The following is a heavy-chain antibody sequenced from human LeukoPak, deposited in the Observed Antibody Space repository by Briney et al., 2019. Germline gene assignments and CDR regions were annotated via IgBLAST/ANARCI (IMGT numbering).Heavy chain of an antibody. D-gene: IGHD2-21*02. CDR1: RYTFTSYD. CDR3: ARVMRASRHIVVVTAMGY. CDR2: MNPNSGNT. J-gene: IGHJ4*02. Sequence: VASVNVSCKSSRYTFTSYDINWVRQATGQGLEWMGWMNPNSGNTGYAQKFQGRVTMTRNTSISTAYMELSSLRSEDTAVYYCARVMRASRHIVVVTAMGYWGQGTLVTVSS. V-gene: IGHV1-8*01.